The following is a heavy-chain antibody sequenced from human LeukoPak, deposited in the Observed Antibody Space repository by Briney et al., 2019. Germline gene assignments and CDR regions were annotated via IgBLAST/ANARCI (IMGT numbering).Heavy chain of an antibody. Sequence: LETLSLTCTLSGGALTSSSYSWGWIRPPPGKGLEWIVGIYYSGSTSSNPSLTSRESIYVDTPKNHFSPKLSSVTPANTAVYCCASPDLSTVTRVRGDYEGDAFDIWGQGTMVTASS. D-gene: IGHD4-17*01. CDR3: ASPDLSTVTRVRGDYEGDAFDI. CDR1: GGALTSSSYS. J-gene: IGHJ3*02. CDR2: IYYSGST. V-gene: IGHV4-39*02.